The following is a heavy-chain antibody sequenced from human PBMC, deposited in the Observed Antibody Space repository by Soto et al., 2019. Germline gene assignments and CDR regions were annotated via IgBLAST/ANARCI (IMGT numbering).Heavy chain of an antibody. D-gene: IGHD2-8*01. Sequence: GGSLRLSCAASGFTFSSYAMHWVRQAPGKGLEWVAVISYDGSNKYYADSVKGRFTISRDNSKNTLYLQMNSLRAEDTAVYYCPRVECTVCYYFDYWGQGTLVTVSS. V-gene: IGHV3-30-3*01. CDR3: PRVECTVCYYFDY. J-gene: IGHJ4*02. CDR2: ISYDGSNK. CDR1: GFTFSSYA.